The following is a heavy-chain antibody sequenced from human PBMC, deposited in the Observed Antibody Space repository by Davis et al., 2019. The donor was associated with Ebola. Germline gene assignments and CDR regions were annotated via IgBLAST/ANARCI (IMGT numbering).Heavy chain of an antibody. D-gene: IGHD1-1*01. Sequence: AASVKVSCKASGGTFSSYTISWVRQAPGQGLEWVGRIIPILGIANYAQKFQGRVTITADKSTSTVYMEVSSLRSEDTAIFYCTKDQGSTSGSHHHVWGQGTTVIVSS. CDR2: IIPILGIA. CDR1: GGTFSSYT. V-gene: IGHV1-69*04. CDR3: TKDQGSTSGSHHHV. J-gene: IGHJ6*02.